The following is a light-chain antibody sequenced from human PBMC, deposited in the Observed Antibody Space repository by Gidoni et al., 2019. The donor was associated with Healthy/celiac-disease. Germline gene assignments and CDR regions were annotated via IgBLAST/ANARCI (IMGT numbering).Light chain of an antibody. CDR1: QSISSY. CDR2: SAS. CDR3: QQSYSTLSIT. Sequence: DIQMTQSPSSLSASVGDRVTITCRASQSISSYLNWYQQKPGKAPKLLIYSASSLKSWVPSRCSGSGSGTDFTLTISSLQPEDFATYYCQQSYSTLSITFGQGTRLEIK. V-gene: IGKV1-39*01. J-gene: IGKJ5*01.